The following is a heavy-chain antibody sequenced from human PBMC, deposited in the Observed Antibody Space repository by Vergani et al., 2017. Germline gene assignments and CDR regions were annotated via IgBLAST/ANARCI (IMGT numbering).Heavy chain of an antibody. V-gene: IGHV1-18*04. J-gene: IGHJ6*02. CDR1: GYTFTSYG. D-gene: IGHD3-9*01. CDR2: ISAYNGNT. CDR3: ARDRYYDILTGYVHYYGMDV. Sequence: QVQLVQSGAEVKKPGASVKVSCKASGYTFTSYGISWVRQAPGQGLEWMGWISAYNGNTNYAQKLQGRVTMTTDTSTSTAYMELMSMRSDDTALYYCARDRYYDILTGYVHYYGMDVWGQGTTVTVSS.